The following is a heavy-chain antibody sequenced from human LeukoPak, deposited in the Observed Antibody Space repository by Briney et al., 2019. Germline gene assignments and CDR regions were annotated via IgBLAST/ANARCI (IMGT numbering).Heavy chain of an antibody. Sequence: ASVKVSCKASGYTFTSYGISWVRQAPGQALEWMGCISGYNGNTNYAQKLQGRVTMTTDTSTSTAYMELRRLRADDTAVYYCARDFHSSGYYHYFHYWGQGTLVTVSS. CDR1: GYTFTSYG. V-gene: IGHV1-18*01. CDR2: ISGYNGNT. J-gene: IGHJ4*02. D-gene: IGHD3-22*01. CDR3: ARDFHSSGYYHYFHY.